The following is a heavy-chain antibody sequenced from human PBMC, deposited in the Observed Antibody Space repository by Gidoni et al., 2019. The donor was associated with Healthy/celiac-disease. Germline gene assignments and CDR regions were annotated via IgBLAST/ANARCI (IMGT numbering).Heavy chain of an antibody. CDR3: ARGVGATSYWFDP. Sequence: QVQLQESGPGLVKPSETLSLTCTVSGGSISSYYWSWIRQPPGKGLEWIGYIYYSGSTNYNPSLKSRVTISVDTSKNQFSRKLSSVTAADPAVYYCARGVGATSYWFDPWGQGTLVTVSS. V-gene: IGHV4-59*01. D-gene: IGHD1-26*01. CDR2: IYYSGST. J-gene: IGHJ5*02. CDR1: GGSISSYY.